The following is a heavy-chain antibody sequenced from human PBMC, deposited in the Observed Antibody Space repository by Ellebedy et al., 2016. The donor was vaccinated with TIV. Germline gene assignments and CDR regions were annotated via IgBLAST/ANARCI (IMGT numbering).Heavy chain of an antibody. V-gene: IGHV3-53*01. Sequence: GGSLRLXCAASGITVSGDHMSWVRQAPGKGLEWISIIYSGGITYYADSVKGRFTISRDNSKDTLYLQMNSLRGEDTAVYYCGRDYYGSVDYWGQGTLVTVSS. CDR1: GITVSGDH. J-gene: IGHJ4*02. CDR2: IYSGGIT. D-gene: IGHD3-10*01. CDR3: GRDYYGSVDY.